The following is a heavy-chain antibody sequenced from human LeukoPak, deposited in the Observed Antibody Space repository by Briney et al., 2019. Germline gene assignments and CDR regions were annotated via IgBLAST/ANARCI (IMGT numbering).Heavy chain of an antibody. Sequence: KSSETLSLTCTVSGGSISSYYWSWIRQPPGKGLEWIGYIYYSGSTNYNPSLKSRVTISVDTSKNQFSLKLSPATAADTAVYYCARLSSSSYYYYGMDVWGQGTTVTVSS. J-gene: IGHJ6*02. D-gene: IGHD6-13*01. CDR1: GGSISSYY. CDR2: IYYSGST. V-gene: IGHV4-59*08. CDR3: ARLSSSSYYYYGMDV.